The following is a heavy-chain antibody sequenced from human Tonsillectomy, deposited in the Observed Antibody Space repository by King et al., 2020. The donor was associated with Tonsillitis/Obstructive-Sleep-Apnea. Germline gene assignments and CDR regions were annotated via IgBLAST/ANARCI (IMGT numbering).Heavy chain of an antibody. CDR3: AKDIGGSSSSHYYFYY. D-gene: IGHD6-6*01. J-gene: IGHJ4*02. CDR2: ISWNSGGI. CDR1: GFTFDDYA. Sequence: VQLVESGGGLVQPGRSLRLSCAASGFTFDDYAMHWVRQAPGKGLEWVSGISWNSGGIGYADSVKGRFTISRDNAKNSLFLQMNSLRAEDTALYYCAKDIGGSSSSHYYFYYWGQGTLVTVSS. V-gene: IGHV3-9*01.